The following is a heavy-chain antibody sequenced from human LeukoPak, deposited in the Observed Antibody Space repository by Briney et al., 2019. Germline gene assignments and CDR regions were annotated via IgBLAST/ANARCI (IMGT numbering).Heavy chain of an antibody. J-gene: IGHJ3*02. D-gene: IGHD3-16*02. CDR2: IDPSDSYT. Sequence: GESLKISCKGSGYSFTSYWISWVRQMPGKGLEWMGRIDPSDSYTNNSPSFQGHVTISADKSISTSYLQWSSLKASDTAMYYCARRHSLSYDAFDIWGQGTMVTVSA. CDR1: GYSFTSYW. V-gene: IGHV5-10-1*01. CDR3: ARRHSLSYDAFDI.